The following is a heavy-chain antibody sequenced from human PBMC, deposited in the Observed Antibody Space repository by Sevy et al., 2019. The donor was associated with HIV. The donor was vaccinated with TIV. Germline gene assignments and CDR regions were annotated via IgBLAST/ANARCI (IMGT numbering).Heavy chain of an antibody. V-gene: IGHV3-23*01. CDR2: ISGSGGST. D-gene: IGHD2-15*01. CDR1: GFTFSSYA. CDR3: AKARYCSGGSCYFDY. Sequence: GESLKISCAASGFTFSSYAMSWVRQAPGKGLEWVSAISGSGGSTYYADSVKGRFTISRDNSKNTLYLQMNSLRAEDTAVYYCAKARYCSGGSCYFDYWGQRTLVTVSS. J-gene: IGHJ4*02.